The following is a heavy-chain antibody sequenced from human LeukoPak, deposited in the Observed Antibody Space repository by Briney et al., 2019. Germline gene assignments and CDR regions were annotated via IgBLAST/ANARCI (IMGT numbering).Heavy chain of an antibody. V-gene: IGHV1-18*01. CDR3: ARDIVLMVYAHPIDY. CDR2: ISAYNGNT. CDR1: GYTFTSYG. Sequence: ASVKVSCKASGYTFTSYGISWVRQAPGQGLEWMGWISAYNGNTNYAQKLQGRVTMTTDTSTSTAYMELRSLRSDDTAVYYCARDIVLMVYAHPIDYWGQGTLVTVSS. J-gene: IGHJ4*02. D-gene: IGHD2-8*01.